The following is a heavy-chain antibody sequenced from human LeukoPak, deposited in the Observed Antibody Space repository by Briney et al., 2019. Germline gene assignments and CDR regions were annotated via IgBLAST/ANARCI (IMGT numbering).Heavy chain of an antibody. CDR1: GGSISSSSYY. V-gene: IGHV4-39*07. CDR2: IYYSGST. D-gene: IGHD2/OR15-2a*01. Sequence: SETLSLTCTVSGGSISSSSYYWGWIRQPPGKGLEWIGSIYYSGSTYYNPSLKSRVTISVDTSKNQFSLKLSSVTAADTAVYYCARMTSPFAFDIWGQGTMVTVSS. J-gene: IGHJ3*02. CDR3: ARMTSPFAFDI.